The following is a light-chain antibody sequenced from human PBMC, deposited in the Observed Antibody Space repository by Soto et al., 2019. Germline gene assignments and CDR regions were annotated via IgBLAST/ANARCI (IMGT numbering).Light chain of an antibody. CDR1: QSVGSK. CDR3: QQRSSWPIT. CDR2: DAS. V-gene: IGKV3-11*01. Sequence: EILLTQSPATLALSPGEGATLSCRASQSVGSKLAWFQQKPGQAPRLLIYDASNRATGIPARFSGSGSGTDFTVTISSLEPEDFALYYCQQRSSWPITFGPGTRLEIK. J-gene: IGKJ5*01.